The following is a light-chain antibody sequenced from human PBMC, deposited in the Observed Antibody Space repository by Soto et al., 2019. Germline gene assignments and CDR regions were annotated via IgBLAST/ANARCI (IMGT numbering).Light chain of an antibody. V-gene: IGLV2-8*01. J-gene: IGLJ2*01. CDR3: NSYAGSNNFVV. CDR1: SSDVGGSNF. CDR2: EVN. Sequence: QSVLTQPPSASGSPGQSVTISCTGTSSDVGGSNFVSWFQQTPGKAPKLIIYEVNKRPSGVPDRFSGSKSGNTASLTVSGLQADDEADYYCNSYAGSNNFVVFGGGTKPTVL.